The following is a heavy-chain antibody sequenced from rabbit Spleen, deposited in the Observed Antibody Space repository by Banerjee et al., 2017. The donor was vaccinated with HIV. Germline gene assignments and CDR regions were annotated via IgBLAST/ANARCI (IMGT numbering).Heavy chain of an antibody. J-gene: IGHJ6*01. Sequence: QSLEESGGGLVQPEGSLTLTCTASGFSFNDDYVMCWVRQAPGKGLEWIACINASTGKPVYATWAKGRFTISRTSSTTVTLRMTSLTAADRATYFCARDTGSSFSTYGMDLWGPGTLVTVS. D-gene: IGHD8-1*01. CDR2: INASTGKP. V-gene: IGHV1S40*01. CDR3: ARDTGSSFSTYGMDL. CDR1: GFSFNDDYV.